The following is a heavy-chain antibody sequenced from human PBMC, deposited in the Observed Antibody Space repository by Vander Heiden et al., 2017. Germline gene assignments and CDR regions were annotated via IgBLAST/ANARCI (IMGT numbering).Heavy chain of an antibody. CDR1: GGTFSSYA. V-gene: IGHV1-69*01. Sequence: QVQLVQSGAEVKKPGSSVKVSCKASGGTFSSYAISWVRQAPPQRLEWMGGIIPIFGTANYAQKFQGRVTITADESTSTAYMELSSLRSEDTAVYYCARDQGAVAGTPEYFQHWGQGTLVTVSS. CDR3: ARDQGAVAGTPEYFQH. D-gene: IGHD6-19*01. J-gene: IGHJ1*01. CDR2: IIPIFGTA.